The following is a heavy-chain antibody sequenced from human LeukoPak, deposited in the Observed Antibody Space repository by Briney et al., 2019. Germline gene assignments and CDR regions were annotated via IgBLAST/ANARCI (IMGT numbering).Heavy chain of an antibody. CDR2: IYTNGST. Sequence: PSETLSLTCTVSGGSISSYYWSWIRQPPGKGLEWIGYIYTNGSTKYNPSLKSRVTISVDTSKIQFSLKLSSVTAADTAVYYCARHGNHYYYDSSGYYWGYYYYMDVWGKGTTVTVSS. J-gene: IGHJ6*03. D-gene: IGHD3-22*01. V-gene: IGHV4-4*09. CDR3: ARHGNHYYYDSSGYYWGYYYYMDV. CDR1: GGSISSYY.